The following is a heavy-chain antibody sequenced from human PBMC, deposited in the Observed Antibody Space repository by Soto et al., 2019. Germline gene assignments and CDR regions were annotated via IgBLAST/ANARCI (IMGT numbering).Heavy chain of an antibody. CDR2: INHSGST. CDR1: GGSFSGCY. V-gene: IGHV4-34*01. Sequence: SETLSLTCAVYGGSFSGCYWSWIRQPPGKGLEWIGEINHSGSTNYNPSLKSRVTISVDTSKNQFSLKLSSVTAADTAVYYCARVVRGVPNYYYYGMDVWGQGTTVTVSS. CDR3: ARVVRGVPNYYYYGMDV. D-gene: IGHD3-10*01. J-gene: IGHJ6*02.